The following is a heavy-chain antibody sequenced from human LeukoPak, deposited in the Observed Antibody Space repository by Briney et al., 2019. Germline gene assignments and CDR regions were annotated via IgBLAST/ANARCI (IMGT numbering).Heavy chain of an antibody. J-gene: IGHJ5*02. CDR3: ARVFFIAARRFDP. V-gene: IGHV4-34*01. D-gene: IGHD6-6*01. CDR1: GGSFSGYY. Sequence: PSETLSLTCAVYGGSFSGYYWSWIRQPPGKGLEWIGEINHSGSTNYNPSLKSRVTISVDTSKNQFSLKLSSVTAADTAVYYCARVFFIAARRFDPWGQGTLVTVSS. CDR2: INHSGST.